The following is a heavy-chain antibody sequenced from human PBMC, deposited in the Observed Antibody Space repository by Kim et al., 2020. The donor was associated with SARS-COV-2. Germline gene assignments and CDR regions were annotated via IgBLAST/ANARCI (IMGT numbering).Heavy chain of an antibody. J-gene: IGHJ5*02. CDR1: GGTFSSYA. Sequence: SVKVSCKASGGTFSSYAISWVRQAPGQGLEWMGGIIPIFGTANYAQKFQGRVTITADESTSTAYMELSSLRSEDTAVYYCARMGAGYSSSSPENENWFDPWGQGTLVTVSS. V-gene: IGHV1-69*13. D-gene: IGHD6-13*01. CDR3: ARMGAGYSSSSPENENWFDP. CDR2: IIPIFGTA.